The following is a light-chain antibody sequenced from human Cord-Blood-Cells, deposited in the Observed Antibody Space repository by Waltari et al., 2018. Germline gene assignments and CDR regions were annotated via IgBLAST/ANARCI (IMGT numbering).Light chain of an antibody. CDR3: SSYAGSNNLV. Sequence: QSALTQPPSPSGSPGPSVTISCTGTSRDVGGYHYVSWYQQHPGQAPKLMIYEVSKRPSGFPDRFSGSKSGNTASLTVSGLQAEDEADYYCSSYAGSNNLVFGGGTKLTVL. V-gene: IGLV2-8*01. J-gene: IGLJ3*02. CDR2: EVS. CDR1: SRDVGGYHY.